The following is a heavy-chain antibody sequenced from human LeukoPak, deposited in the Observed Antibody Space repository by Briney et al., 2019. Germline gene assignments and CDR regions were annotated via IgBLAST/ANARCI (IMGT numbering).Heavy chain of an antibody. J-gene: IGHJ5*02. D-gene: IGHD3-22*01. Sequence: PSETLSLTCTVSGGSISSYYWSWIRQPPGKGLEWIGYIYYSGSTNYNPSLKSRVTISVDTSKNQFSLKLSSVTAADTAVYYCARAGLPGDSSGYYLNWFDPWGQGTLVTVSS. CDR3: ARAGLPGDSSGYYLNWFDP. V-gene: IGHV4-59*13. CDR1: GGSISSYY. CDR2: IYYSGST.